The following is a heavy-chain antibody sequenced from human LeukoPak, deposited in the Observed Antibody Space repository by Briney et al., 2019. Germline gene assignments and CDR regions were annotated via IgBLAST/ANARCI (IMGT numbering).Heavy chain of an antibody. CDR1: GFTFSSYG. CDR2: ISGGGGST. J-gene: IGHJ3*01. Sequence: PGRSLRLSCAASGFTFSSYGMHWVRQAPGKGLEWISAISGGGGSTYRADSVKGRFTISRDNSKNTLYLQMNSLRAEDTAIYYCAKDRYFYGSGSLGAFDVWGLGTMVTVSS. D-gene: IGHD3-10*01. V-gene: IGHV3-23*01. CDR3: AKDRYFYGSGSLGAFDV.